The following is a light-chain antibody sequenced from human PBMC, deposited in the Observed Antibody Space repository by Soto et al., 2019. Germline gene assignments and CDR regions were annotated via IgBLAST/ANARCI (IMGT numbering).Light chain of an antibody. V-gene: IGKV1-39*01. J-gene: IGKJ1*01. CDR3: QQSYSTPRT. CDR1: QSISND. CDR2: TAS. Sequence: IQMTQSPSSLSGSVGDRVTITCRASQSISNDLNWYQQKPGKAPKLLIYTASSLQSGVPSRFSGSGSGTDFTLTISSLQPEDFATYYCQQSYSTPRTFGQGTKVDI.